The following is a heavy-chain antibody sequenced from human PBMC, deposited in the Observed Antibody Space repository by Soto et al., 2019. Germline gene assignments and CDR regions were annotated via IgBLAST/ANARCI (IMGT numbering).Heavy chain of an antibody. D-gene: IGHD1-7*01. Sequence: SVKVSCKASGGTFSSYAISWVRQAPGQGLEWMGGIIPIFGTANYAQKFQGRVTITADESTSTAYMELSSLRSEDTAVYYCVSYNWNYLDAFDIWGQGTMVTVSS. V-gene: IGHV1-69*13. J-gene: IGHJ3*02. CDR2: IIPIFGTA. CDR3: VSYNWNYLDAFDI. CDR1: GGTFSSYA.